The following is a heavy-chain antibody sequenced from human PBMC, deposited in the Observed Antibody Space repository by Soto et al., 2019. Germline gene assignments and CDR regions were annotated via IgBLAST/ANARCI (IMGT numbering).Heavy chain of an antibody. CDR2: IYKGGSI. V-gene: IGHV4-4*09. Sequence: SETLSLTCRVSGGSISNDYWTWIRQPPGKGLEWIGYIYKGGSINYDPSLKSRVTISVDTSNNQFSLKLSSVTAADTAVYYCARAYYDRSGYAVDPWGQGTLVTVS. J-gene: IGHJ5*02. CDR3: ARAYYDRSGYAVDP. D-gene: IGHD3-22*01. CDR1: GGSISNDY.